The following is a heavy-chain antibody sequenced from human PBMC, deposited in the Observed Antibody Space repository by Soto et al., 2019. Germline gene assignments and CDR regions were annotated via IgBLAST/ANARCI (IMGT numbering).Heavy chain of an antibody. CDR3: ASTFPKYYYYHMDV. V-gene: IGHV3-74*01. Sequence: EVQLVESGGGLVQPGGYLRLSCAASGCTFSSYWMHWVRQAPGKGLVWVSRINSDGSSTSYADSVKGRFTISRDNAKNTLYLQMNSLRAEDTVVYYCASTFPKYYYYHMDVWGKGTTVTVSS. CDR1: GCTFSSYW. J-gene: IGHJ6*03. CDR2: INSDGSST.